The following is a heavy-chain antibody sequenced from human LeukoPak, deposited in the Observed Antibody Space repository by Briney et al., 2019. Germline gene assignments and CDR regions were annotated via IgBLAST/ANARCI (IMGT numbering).Heavy chain of an antibody. J-gene: IGHJ4*02. Sequence: ASVKVSCKVSGYTFTSYDINWGSHATGQGLEWMGWMNPNSGDSGFAQMFEVRVTLTRDTSINTAYMEVNNLRSDDTAVYYCARVTSGSPGVDFDFWGQGTLVTVSS. CDR2: MNPNSGDS. D-gene: IGHD6-6*01. V-gene: IGHV1-8*01. CDR1: GYTFTSYD. CDR3: ARVTSGSPGVDFDF.